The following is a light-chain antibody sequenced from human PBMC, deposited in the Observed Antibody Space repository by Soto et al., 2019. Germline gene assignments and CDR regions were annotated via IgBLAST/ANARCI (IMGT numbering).Light chain of an antibody. CDR2: AVS. CDR3: SLYISRSTSFV. Sequence: QSALTQPPSVSVSPGQSVSISCTGTSSDVGTYISVSWYQQPPGTAPKLIIYAVSNRPSGVPDRFSGSKSGNTASLTISGLQAEDEADYYCSLYISRSTSFVFGTGTKLTVL. V-gene: IGLV2-18*01. J-gene: IGLJ1*01. CDR1: SSDVGTYIS.